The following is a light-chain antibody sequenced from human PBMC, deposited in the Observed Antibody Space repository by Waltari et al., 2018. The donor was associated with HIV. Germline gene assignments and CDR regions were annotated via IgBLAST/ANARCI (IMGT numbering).Light chain of an antibody. CDR3: CSYASSTTLDV. V-gene: IGLV2-14*01. CDR2: EVS. CDR1: SSDVGGYNY. Sequence: SALTQPASVSGSPGQSITLSCTGTSSDVGGYNYVSWYQQHPGKAPKLLIYEVSNRPSGISNRFSGSKSGNTASLTISGLQAEDEADYYCCSYASSTTLDVFGGGTKLTVL. J-gene: IGLJ2*01.